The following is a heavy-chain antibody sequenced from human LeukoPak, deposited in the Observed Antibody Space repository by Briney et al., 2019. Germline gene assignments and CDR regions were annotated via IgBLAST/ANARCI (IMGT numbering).Heavy chain of an antibody. V-gene: IGHV3-23*01. D-gene: IGHD2-2*01. Sequence: GGSLRLSCGASGFTFSTYGMTWVRQAPGKGLEWVSGMSDSGTNTYYADSVKGRFTISRDNSKNTLYLQMNSLRAEDTAVYYCAKEISGYQPWGQGTLVTVSS. J-gene: IGHJ5*02. CDR2: MSDSGTNT. CDR1: GFTFSTYG. CDR3: AKEISGYQP.